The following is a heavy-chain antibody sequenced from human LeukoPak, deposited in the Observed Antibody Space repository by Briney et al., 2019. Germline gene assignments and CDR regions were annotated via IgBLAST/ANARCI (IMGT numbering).Heavy chain of an antibody. CDR2: INHSGST. J-gene: IGHJ4*02. D-gene: IGHD2-2*02. Sequence: SGTLSLPFAVYGGSFSCYYWSWIRPPPGKGVEWIGAINHSGSTNYNPSLKSRVTISVDTSKNQFSLKLSSVTAADTAVYYCARGGVPSAVVVPAAICFDYWGQGTLVTVSS. CDR3: ARGGVPSAVVVPAAICFDY. V-gene: IGHV4-34*01. CDR1: GGSFSCYY.